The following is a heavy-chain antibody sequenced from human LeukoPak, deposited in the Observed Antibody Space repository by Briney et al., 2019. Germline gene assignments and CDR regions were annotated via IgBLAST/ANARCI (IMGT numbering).Heavy chain of an antibody. CDR2: INTNTGNP. D-gene: IGHD4-17*01. CDR3: ARERIMYGDYEGGWFDP. J-gene: IGHJ5*02. Sequence: ASVKVSCKASGYTFTNYAMNWVRQAPGQGLEWMGWINTNTGNPTYAQGFTGRFVFSLDTSVSTAYLQISSLKAEDTAVYYCARERIMYGDYEGGWFDPWGQGTLVTVSS. V-gene: IGHV7-4-1*02. CDR1: GYTFTNYA.